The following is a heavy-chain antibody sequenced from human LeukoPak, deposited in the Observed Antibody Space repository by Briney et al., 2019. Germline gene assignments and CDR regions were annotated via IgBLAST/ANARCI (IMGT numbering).Heavy chain of an antibody. CDR3: ASGAGGESGY. J-gene: IGHJ4*02. D-gene: IGHD3-10*01. CDR1: GSTPSRNF. CDR2: IDQDGGEK. Sequence: GGSLRLSCALSGSTPSRNFMSWVRQTPEGGLGWVANIDQDGGEKNYVDSVKGRFTISRANARNPLFLQMNSLRAEDTAIYYCASGAGGESGYSGQGTPVTASS. V-gene: IGHV3-7*01.